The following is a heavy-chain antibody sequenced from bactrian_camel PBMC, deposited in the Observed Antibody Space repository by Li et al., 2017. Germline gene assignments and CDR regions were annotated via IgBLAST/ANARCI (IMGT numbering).Heavy chain of an antibody. CDR2: IYSGGGST. V-gene: IGHV3S40*01. CDR1: GNTNSRYC. CDR3: ARSRFVFRGCDLSTSGYYY. J-gene: IGHJ4*01. Sequence: DVQLVESGGGSVQAGGSLRLACKASGNTNSRYCPAWFRQAPGKEREGVAEIYSGGGSTNYAPSVKDRFTISHDITDNTVYLQMDSLKPEDSAMYYCARSRFVFRGCDLSTSGYYYGGQGTQVTVS. D-gene: IGHD5*01.